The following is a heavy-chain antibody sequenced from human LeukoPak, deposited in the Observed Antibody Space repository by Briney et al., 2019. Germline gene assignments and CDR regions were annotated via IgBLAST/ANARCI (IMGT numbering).Heavy chain of an antibody. CDR2: ISSSGSTI. Sequence: GGSLRLYCAASGFTFSDYYMSWIRQAPGKGLEWVSYISSSGSTIYYADSVKGRFTISRDNAKNSLYLQMNSLRAEDTAVYYCARASSSWFGARGVTDYWGQGTLVAVSS. CDR3: ARASSSWFGARGVTDY. V-gene: IGHV3-11*01. J-gene: IGHJ4*02. CDR1: GFTFSDYY. D-gene: IGHD6-13*01.